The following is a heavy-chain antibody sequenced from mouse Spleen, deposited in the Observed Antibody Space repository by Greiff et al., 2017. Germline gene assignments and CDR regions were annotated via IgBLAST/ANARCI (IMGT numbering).Heavy chain of an antibody. CDR3: ARNSGYYGSSYEAMDY. J-gene: IGHJ4*01. Sequence: VKLMESGPGLVQPSQSLSITCTVSGFSLTSYGVHWVRQSPGKGLEWLGVIWSGGSTDYNAAFISRLSISKDNSKSQVFFKMNSLQADDTAIYYCARNSGYYGSSYEAMDYWGQGTSVTVSS. V-gene: IGHV2-2*01. CDR2: IWSGGST. D-gene: IGHD1-1*01. CDR1: GFSLTSYG.